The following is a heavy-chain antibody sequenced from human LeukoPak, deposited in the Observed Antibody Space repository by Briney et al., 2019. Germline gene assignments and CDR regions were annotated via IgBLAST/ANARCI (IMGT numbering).Heavy chain of an antibody. V-gene: IGHV3-20*04. CDR2: INWNGGST. CDR3: ARPRGYCSSTSCYGDAFDI. CDR1: GFTFDDYG. Sequence: GGSLRLSCTASGFTFDDYGMSWVRHAPGKGLEWVSGINWNGGSTGYADSVKGRFTISRDNAKNSLYLQMNSLRAEDTALYYCARPRGYCSSTSCYGDAFDIWGQGTMVTVSS. J-gene: IGHJ3*02. D-gene: IGHD2-2*01.